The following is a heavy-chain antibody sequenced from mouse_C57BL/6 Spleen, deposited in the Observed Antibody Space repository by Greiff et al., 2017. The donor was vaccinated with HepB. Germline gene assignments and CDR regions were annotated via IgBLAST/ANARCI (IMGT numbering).Heavy chain of an antibody. D-gene: IGHD2-4*01. Sequence: EVQLVESGGDLVKPGGSLKLSCAASGFTFSSYGMSWVRQTPDKRLEWVATISSGGSYTYYPDSVKGRFTISRDNAKNTLYLQMSSLKSEDTAMYYCARFPYDYPYYFDYWGQGTTLTVSS. V-gene: IGHV5-6*01. CDR1: GFTFSSYG. CDR3: ARFPYDYPYYFDY. CDR2: ISSGGSYT. J-gene: IGHJ2*01.